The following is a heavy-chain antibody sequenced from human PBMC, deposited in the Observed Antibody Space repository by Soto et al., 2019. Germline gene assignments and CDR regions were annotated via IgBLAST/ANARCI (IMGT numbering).Heavy chain of an antibody. D-gene: IGHD4-17*01. CDR3: AKEMTTVGDSYWYFDL. CDR2: ISYDGSNK. V-gene: IGHV3-30*18. CDR1: GFTFSSYV. J-gene: IGHJ2*01. Sequence: QVQLVESGGGVVQPGRSLRLSCAASGFTFSSYVMHWVRQAPGKGLEWVAVISYDGSNKYYADSVKGRFTISRDNSKNTLYLQMNSLRAEDTAVYYCAKEMTTVGDSYWYFDLWGRGTLVTVSS.